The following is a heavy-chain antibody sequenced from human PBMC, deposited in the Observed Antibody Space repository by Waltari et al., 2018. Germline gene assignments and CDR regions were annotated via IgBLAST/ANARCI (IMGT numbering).Heavy chain of an antibody. Sequence: QVQLVQSGAEVKKPGSSVKVSCKASGGTFSSYTISWVRQAPGQGLEWMGRIIPILGIANYAQKFQGRVTITADKSTSTAYMELSSLRSEDTAVYYCARDRSYSSGWHTEVDPWGQGTLVTVSS. J-gene: IGHJ5*02. V-gene: IGHV1-69*08. CDR1: GGTFSSYT. D-gene: IGHD6-19*01. CDR3: ARDRSYSSGWHTEVDP. CDR2: IIPILGIA.